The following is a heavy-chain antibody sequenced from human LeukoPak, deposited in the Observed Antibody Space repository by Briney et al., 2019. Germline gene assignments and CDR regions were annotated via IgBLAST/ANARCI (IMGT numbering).Heavy chain of an antibody. V-gene: IGHV4-59*01. D-gene: IGHD6-19*01. Sequence: SETLSLTCTASGGSISSYYWSWIRQPPGKGLEWIGYIYCSGSTNYNPSLKSRVTISVDTSKNQFSLKLSSVTAADTAVYYCARASWAVAGTAYGFDIWGQGTMVTVSS. J-gene: IGHJ3*02. CDR3: ARASWAVAGTAYGFDI. CDR1: GGSISSYY. CDR2: IYCSGST.